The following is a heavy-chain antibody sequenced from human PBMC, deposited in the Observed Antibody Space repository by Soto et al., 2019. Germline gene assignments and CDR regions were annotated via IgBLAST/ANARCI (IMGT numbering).Heavy chain of an antibody. CDR1: GFTFSSYW. Sequence: GGSLRLSCAASGFTFSSYWMSWVRQAPGKGLEWVANIKQDGSEKYYVDSVKGRFTISRDNAKNSLYLQMNSLRAEDTAVYYCAREGVRGVIKAPPEIWFDPWDQGTLVTVSS. CDR2: IKQDGSEK. V-gene: IGHV3-7*01. CDR3: AREGVRGVIKAPPEIWFDP. D-gene: IGHD3-10*01. J-gene: IGHJ5*02.